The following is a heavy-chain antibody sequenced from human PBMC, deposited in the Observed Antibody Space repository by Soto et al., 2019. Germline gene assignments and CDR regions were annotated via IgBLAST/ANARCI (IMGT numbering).Heavy chain of an antibody. Sequence: QVQLVESGGGVVQPGRSLRLSCAASGFTFSSYGMHWVRQAPGKGLEWVAVIWYDGSNKYYADSVKGRFTISRDNSKNTLYLQMNSLRAEDTAVYYCARDLAFEDTAMVDYYGMDVWGQGNTVTVSS. CDR1: GFTFSSYG. V-gene: IGHV3-33*01. CDR3: ARDLAFEDTAMVDYYGMDV. CDR2: IWYDGSNK. J-gene: IGHJ6*02. D-gene: IGHD5-18*01.